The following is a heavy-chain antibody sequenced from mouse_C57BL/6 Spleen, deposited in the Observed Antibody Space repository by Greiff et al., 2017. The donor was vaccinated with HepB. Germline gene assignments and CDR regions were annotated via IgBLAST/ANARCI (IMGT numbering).Heavy chain of an antibody. J-gene: IGHJ2*01. D-gene: IGHD1-1*01. V-gene: IGHV5-4*01. CDR2: ISDGGSYT. CDR1: GFTLSSYA. Sequence: EVQLQESGGGLVKPGGSLKLSCAASGFTLSSYAMSWVRQTPEKRLEWVATISDGGSYTYYPDNVKGRFTISRDNAKNNLYLQMSHLKSEDTAMYYCARDPYYGSSYFDYWGQGTTLTVSS. CDR3: ARDPYYGSSYFDY.